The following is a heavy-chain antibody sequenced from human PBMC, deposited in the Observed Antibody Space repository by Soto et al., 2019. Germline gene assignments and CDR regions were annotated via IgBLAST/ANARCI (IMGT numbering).Heavy chain of an antibody. CDR1: GFTFSSYA. V-gene: IGHV3-23*01. D-gene: IGHD3-9*01. CDR2: ISGSGGST. J-gene: IGHJ3*02. Sequence: HPGGSLRLSCAASGFTFSSYAMSWVRQAPGKGLEWVSAISGSGGSTYYADSVKGRFTISRDNSKNTLYLQMNSLRAEDTAVYYCAKELLDWLSTQALDAFDIWGQGTMVTVSS. CDR3: AKELLDWLSTQALDAFDI.